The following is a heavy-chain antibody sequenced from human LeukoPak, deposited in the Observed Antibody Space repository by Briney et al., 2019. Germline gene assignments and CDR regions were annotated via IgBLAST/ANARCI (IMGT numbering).Heavy chain of an antibody. D-gene: IGHD1-26*01. J-gene: IGHJ3*02. CDR1: GFTFSGYN. Sequence: GGSLRLSCAASGFTFSGYNMNWIRQTPGKGLEWLSYIGISGSPIYYADSVRGRFTVSRDNAKNSLHLQMSSLRAEDTAVYYCARDRIAGVDDAFDIWGQGTMVTVSS. V-gene: IGHV3-48*01. CDR3: ARDRIAGVDDAFDI. CDR2: IGISGSPI.